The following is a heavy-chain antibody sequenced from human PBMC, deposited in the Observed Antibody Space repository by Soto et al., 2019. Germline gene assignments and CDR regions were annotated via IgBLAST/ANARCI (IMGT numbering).Heavy chain of an antibody. D-gene: IGHD1-26*01. CDR1: GFTFSDYY. Sequence: QVQLVESGGGLVKPGGSLRLSCAASGFTFSDYYMSWIRQAPGKGLEWVSYISSSGSTIYYADSVKGRFTISRDNAKNSLYLQMNSLRAEATAVYYCARDQWELLRSEYADVDYWGQGTLVTVSS. CDR2: ISSSGSTI. V-gene: IGHV3-11*01. CDR3: ARDQWELLRSEYADVDY. J-gene: IGHJ4*02.